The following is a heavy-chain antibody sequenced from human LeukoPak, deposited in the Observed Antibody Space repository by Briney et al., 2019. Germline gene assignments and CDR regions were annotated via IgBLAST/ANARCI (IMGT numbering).Heavy chain of an antibody. V-gene: IGHV3-21*01. CDR2: ISSSSDYI. CDR1: GFTFTTST. CDR3: VRIPNSANFPNWFDP. J-gene: IGHJ5*02. Sequence: GGSLRLSCAASGFTFTTSTMNWVRQAPGKGLEWVSSISSSSDYIYYADSVEGRFTISEDNAKNLRYLQMDDLRAEDTAVYYCVRIPNSANFPNWFDPWGQGTLVTVSS. D-gene: IGHD4/OR15-4a*01.